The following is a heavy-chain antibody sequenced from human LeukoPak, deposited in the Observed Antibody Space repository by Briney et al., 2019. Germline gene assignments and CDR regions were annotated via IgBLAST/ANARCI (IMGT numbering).Heavy chain of an antibody. CDR3: AREYYYDSSGYTPPLDY. Sequence: ASVKVSCKASGYTFTGYYMHWVRQAPGQGLEWMGRINPNSGGTNYAQKFQGRVTMTRDTSISTAYMELSRLRSDDTAVYYCAREYYYDSSGYTPPLDYWGQGTLVTVSS. V-gene: IGHV1-2*06. D-gene: IGHD3-22*01. CDR1: GYTFTGYY. J-gene: IGHJ4*02. CDR2: INPNSGGT.